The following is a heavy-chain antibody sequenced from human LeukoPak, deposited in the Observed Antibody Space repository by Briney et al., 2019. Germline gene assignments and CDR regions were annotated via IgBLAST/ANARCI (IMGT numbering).Heavy chain of an antibody. CDR1: GFTFSTYG. V-gene: IGHV3-23*01. J-gene: IGHJ4*02. CDR2: IGGSGYST. Sequence: SGGSLRLSCAASGFTFSTYGMTWVRQAPGKGLEWVSAIGGSGYSTYYADSVKGRFTISRDNSRNTLYLQMNSLRAEDTAVYYCVRGAYSSSWLNFDYWGQGTLVTVSS. CDR3: VRGAYSSSWLNFDY. D-gene: IGHD6-13*01.